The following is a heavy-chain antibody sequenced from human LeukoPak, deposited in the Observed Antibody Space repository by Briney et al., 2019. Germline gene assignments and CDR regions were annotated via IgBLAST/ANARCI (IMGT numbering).Heavy chain of an antibody. V-gene: IGHV3-21*04. CDR1: GFTFSTYI. CDR3: AKDGGDIVVVPAAK. D-gene: IGHD2-2*01. J-gene: IGHJ4*02. CDR2: IGTSTSYI. Sequence: GGSLRLSCAASGFTFSTYIMNWVRQTPGKGLEWVSSIGTSTSYIYYADSVKGRFTISRDNSKNTLYLQMNSLRAEDTAVYYCAKDGGDIVVVPAAKWGQGTLVTVSS.